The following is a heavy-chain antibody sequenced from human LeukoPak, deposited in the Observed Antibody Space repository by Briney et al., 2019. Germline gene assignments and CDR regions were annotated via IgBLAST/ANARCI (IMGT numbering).Heavy chain of an antibody. CDR3: ARRAPNVYFDY. Sequence: GGSLRLSCAASGFTFSNYNMNWLRQAPGKGLEWVSSMNSSNKYKYYEDSVKGRFTISRDNAKNSLYLQMNSLRGEDTAVYYCARRAPNVYFDYWGQGGPVTVSS. CDR2: MNSSNKYK. V-gene: IGHV3-21*01. J-gene: IGHJ4*02. CDR1: GFTFSNYN.